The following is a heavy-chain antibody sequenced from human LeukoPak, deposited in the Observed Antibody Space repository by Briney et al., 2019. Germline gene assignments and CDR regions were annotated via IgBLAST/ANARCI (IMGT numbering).Heavy chain of an antibody. J-gene: IGHJ4*02. CDR1: GFIFSSYE. CDR2: ISSSGRTK. V-gene: IGHV3-48*03. CDR3: ARDSEWLPDY. Sequence: GGSLRLSCAAYGFIFSSYEMNWVRQAPGKGLEWVSYISSSGRTKYYADSVKGRFTISRDNAKNSLYLQMNSLRVEDTAVYYCARDSEWLPDYWGQGTLVTVSS. D-gene: IGHD5-12*01.